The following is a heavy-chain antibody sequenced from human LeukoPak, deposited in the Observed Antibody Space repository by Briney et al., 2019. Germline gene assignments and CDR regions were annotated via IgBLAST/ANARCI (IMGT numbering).Heavy chain of an antibody. CDR3: AKDRGYSGYDCFDY. D-gene: IGHD5-12*01. V-gene: IGHV3-74*01. CDR2: INSDGSST. CDR1: GFTFSSYW. Sequence: GGSLRLSCAASGFTFSSYWMHWVRQAPGKGLVWVSRINSDGSSTSYADSVKGRFTISRDNSKNTLYLQMNSLRAEDTAVYYCAKDRGYSGYDCFDYWGQGTLVTVSS. J-gene: IGHJ4*02.